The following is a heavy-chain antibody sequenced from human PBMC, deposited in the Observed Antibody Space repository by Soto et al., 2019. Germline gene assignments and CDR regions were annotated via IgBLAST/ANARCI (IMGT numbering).Heavy chain of an antibody. V-gene: IGHV4-39*01. J-gene: IGHJ4*02. Sequence: LSLTCTVSGGSISSSSYYWGWIRQPPGKGLEWIGSIYYSGSTYYNPSLKSRVTISVDTSKNQFSLKLSSVTAADTAVYYCARLNNMFRGVIINWGQGTLVTVSS. D-gene: IGHD3-10*01. CDR1: GGSISSSSYY. CDR3: ARLNNMFRGVIIN. CDR2: IYYSGST.